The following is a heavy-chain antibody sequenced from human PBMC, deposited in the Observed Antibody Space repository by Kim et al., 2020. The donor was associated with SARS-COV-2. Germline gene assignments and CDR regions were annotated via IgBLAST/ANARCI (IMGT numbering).Heavy chain of an antibody. V-gene: IGHV3-66*01. J-gene: IGHJ4*02. Sequence: GGSLRLSCAASGFTVSSNFVSWVRQAPGKGLEWVSVIFDGGNTYYADSVKGRFSISRDNSKNTVYLQMNSLRGEDTAVYYCARTHFADWGQGTLVTV. CDR2: IFDGGNT. CDR1: GFTVSSNF. CDR3: ARTHFAD.